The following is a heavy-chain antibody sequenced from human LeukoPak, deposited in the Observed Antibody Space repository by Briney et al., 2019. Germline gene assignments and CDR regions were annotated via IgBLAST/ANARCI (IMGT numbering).Heavy chain of an antibody. Sequence: SETLSLTCTVSGGSISSYYWSWIRQPPGKGLEWIGYIYYSGSTNYNPSLKSRVTISVDTSKNQFSLKLSSVTAADTAVYYCARAGPLGLRFLEWPFDYWGQGTLVTVSS. V-gene: IGHV4-59*12. CDR2: IYYSGST. CDR1: GGSISSYY. D-gene: IGHD3-3*01. J-gene: IGHJ4*02. CDR3: ARAGPLGLRFLEWPFDY.